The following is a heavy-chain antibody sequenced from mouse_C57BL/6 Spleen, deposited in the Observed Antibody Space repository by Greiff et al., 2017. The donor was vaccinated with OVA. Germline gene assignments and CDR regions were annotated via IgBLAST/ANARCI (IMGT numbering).Heavy chain of an antibody. V-gene: IGHV5-17*01. CDR3: ERGRMKGYDYDGYAMDY. Sequence: EVQLVESGGGLVKPGGSLKLSCAASGFTFSDYGMHWVRQAPEKGLEWVAYISSGSSTIYYADTVKGRFTISRDNAKNTLFLQMTSLRSEDTAMYYCERGRMKGYDYDGYAMDYWGQGTSVTVSS. D-gene: IGHD2-4*01. J-gene: IGHJ4*01. CDR1: GFTFSDYG. CDR2: ISSGSSTI.